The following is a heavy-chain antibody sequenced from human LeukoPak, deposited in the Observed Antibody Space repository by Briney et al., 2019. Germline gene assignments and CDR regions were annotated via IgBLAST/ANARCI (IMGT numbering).Heavy chain of an antibody. D-gene: IGHD6-19*01. V-gene: IGHV7-4-1*02. Sequence: ASVKVSCKASGYTFTSYAMNWVRQAPGQGLEWMGWINTNTGNPTYAQGFTGRFDFSLDTSVSTAYLQISSLKAEDTAVYYCARELPGIAVAGLYYYGMDVWGQGTTVTVSS. CDR3: ARELPGIAVAGLYYYGMDV. CDR2: INTNTGNP. CDR1: GYTFTSYA. J-gene: IGHJ6*02.